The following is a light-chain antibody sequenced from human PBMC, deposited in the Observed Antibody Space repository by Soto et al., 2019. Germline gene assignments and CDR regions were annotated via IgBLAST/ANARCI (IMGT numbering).Light chain of an antibody. V-gene: IGKV1-27*01. Sequence: DIQMTQSPSSLSASVGDRVTNTCRASQGIIDYLAWYQQKPGKAPTLLIYAASTVASGVPSRFSGSGSGTDFTLTISSLQPEDVATYYCQKYNSAPQTFGPGTKVEIK. J-gene: IGKJ1*01. CDR1: QGIIDY. CDR3: QKYNSAPQT. CDR2: AAS.